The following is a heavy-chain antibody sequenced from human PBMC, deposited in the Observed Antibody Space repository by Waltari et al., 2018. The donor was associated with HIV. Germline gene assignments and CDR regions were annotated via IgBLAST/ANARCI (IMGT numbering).Heavy chain of an antibody. CDR1: GFTFSNYN. J-gene: IGHJ4*02. D-gene: IGHD3-22*01. V-gene: IGHV3-21*01. CDR2: ISRDSSVI. CDR3: ARDQNYYDSRDHFERGLDY. Sequence: EVQLVESGGGLVKPGGSLRLSCAASGFTFSNYNMNWVRQAPGKGLEWVSSISRDSSVIYFAQSVKGRFTISRDNAKNSVYLQMNSLRAEDTAIYFCARDQNYYDSRDHFERGLDYWGQGTLVTVSS.